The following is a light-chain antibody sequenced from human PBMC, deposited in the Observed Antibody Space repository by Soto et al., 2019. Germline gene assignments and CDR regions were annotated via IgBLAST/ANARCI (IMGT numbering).Light chain of an antibody. CDR2: DAS. Sequence: AVQLTQSPSSLSASVGDRVTITCRASQGISSALAWYQQKPGKAPKLLIYDASSLESGVPSRFSGSGSGTDFTLTISSLQPEDFATYYCQQSSSTPITFGQGTRLEIK. CDR1: QGISSA. V-gene: IGKV1-13*02. CDR3: QQSSSTPIT. J-gene: IGKJ5*01.